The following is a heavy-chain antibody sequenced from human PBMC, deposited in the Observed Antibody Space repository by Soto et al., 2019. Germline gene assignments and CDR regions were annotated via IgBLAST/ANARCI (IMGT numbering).Heavy chain of an antibody. J-gene: IGHJ6*02. D-gene: IGHD3-16*01. CDR3: ARFSSLAFNYYYGMDV. CDR1: GGSISSYY. CDR2: IYTSGST. V-gene: IGHV4-4*07. Sequence: SETLSLTCTVSGGSISSYYWSWIRQPAGKGLEWTGRIYTSGSTNYNPSLKSRVTMSVDTSKNQFSLKLSSVTAADTAVYYCARFSSLAFNYYYGMDVWGQGTTVTVSS.